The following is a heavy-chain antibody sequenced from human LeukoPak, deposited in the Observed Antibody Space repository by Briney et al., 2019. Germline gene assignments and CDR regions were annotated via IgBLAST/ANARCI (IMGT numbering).Heavy chain of an antibody. CDR3: ARDPYSSSWTGDDY. CDR1: GYTFTGYY. CDR2: INPNSGGT. V-gene: IGHV1-2*02. D-gene: IGHD6-13*01. Sequence: ASVKVSCKASGYTFTGYYMHWVRQAPGQGLEWMGWINPNSGGTNYAQKFQGRVTMTRDTSISTAHMELSRLRSDDTAVYYCARDPYSSSWTGDDYWGQGTLVTVSS. J-gene: IGHJ4*02.